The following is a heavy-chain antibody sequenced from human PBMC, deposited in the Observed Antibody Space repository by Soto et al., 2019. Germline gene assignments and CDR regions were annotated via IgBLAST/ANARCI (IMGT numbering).Heavy chain of an antibody. V-gene: IGHV1-69*13. CDR1: GGTFSSYA. D-gene: IGHD4-17*01. CDR3: AGSPYGDYGYYLDY. CDR2: IIPIFGTA. Sequence: SVKVSCKASGGTFSSYAISWVRQAPGQGLEWMGGIIPIFGTANYAQKFQGRVTITADESTSTAYMELSSLRSEDTAVYYCAGSPYGDYGYYLDYWGQGSLVPVSS. J-gene: IGHJ4*02.